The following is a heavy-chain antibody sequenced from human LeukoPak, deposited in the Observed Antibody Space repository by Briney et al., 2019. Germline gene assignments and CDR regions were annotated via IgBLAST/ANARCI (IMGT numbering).Heavy chain of an antibody. CDR3: AKAKGRGSPGRDYFDY. Sequence: GSSVKVSCKASGGTFSSYAISWVRQAPGQGLEWMGGIIPIFGTANYAQKFQGRVTITADKSTSTAYMELSSLRSEDTAVYYCAKAKGRGSPGRDYFDYWGQGTLVTVSS. CDR2: IIPIFGTA. V-gene: IGHV1-69*06. D-gene: IGHD3-10*01. CDR1: GGTFSSYA. J-gene: IGHJ4*02.